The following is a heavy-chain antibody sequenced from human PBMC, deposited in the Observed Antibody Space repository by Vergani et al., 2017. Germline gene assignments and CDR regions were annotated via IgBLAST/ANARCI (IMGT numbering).Heavy chain of an antibody. D-gene: IGHD3-10*01. Sequence: EVQLLESGGGLVQPGGSLRLSCAASGFTFSSYAMSWVRQAPGKGLEWVSAISGSGGSNYYADSVKGRFTISRDNSKNTLYLQMNSLRAEDTAVYYCAKDYYGSGSSRGGAFDIWGQGTMVTVSS. J-gene: IGHJ3*02. CDR1: GFTFSSYA. CDR3: AKDYYGSGSSRGGAFDI. V-gene: IGHV3-23*01. CDR2: ISGSGGSN.